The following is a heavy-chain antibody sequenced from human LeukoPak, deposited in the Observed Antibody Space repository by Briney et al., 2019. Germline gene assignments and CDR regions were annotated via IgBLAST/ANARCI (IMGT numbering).Heavy chain of an antibody. V-gene: IGHV3-7*01. J-gene: IGHJ5*02. CDR2: IKQDGSEK. CDR1: GFTFSSYW. CDR3: ARGPEGQQLDGWPNWFDP. Sequence: GGSLRLSCAASGFTFSSYWMSWVRQAPGKGLEWVANIKQDGSEKYYVDSVKGRFTISRDNAKNSLYLQMNSLRAEDTAVYYCARGPEGQQLDGWPNWFDPWGQGTLVTVSS. D-gene: IGHD6-13*01.